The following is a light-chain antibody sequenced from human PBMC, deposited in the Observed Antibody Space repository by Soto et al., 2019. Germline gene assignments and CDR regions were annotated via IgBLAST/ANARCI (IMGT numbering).Light chain of an antibody. CDR1: SSDVGGYNY. J-gene: IGLJ2*01. Sequence: QSALTQPASVSGSPGQSITISCTGTSSDVGGYNYVPWYQHHPGKAPKLMIYDVSNRPSGVSNRFSGSKSGNTASLTISGLQAEDETDYYCSSYTSRTGVFGGGTQLTVL. CDR2: DVS. CDR3: SSYTSRTGV. V-gene: IGLV2-14*03.